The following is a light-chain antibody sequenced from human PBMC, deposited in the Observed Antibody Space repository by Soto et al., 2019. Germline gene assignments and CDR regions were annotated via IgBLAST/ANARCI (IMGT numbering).Light chain of an antibody. CDR1: QSISSY. CDR3: QKYNSYSP. CDR2: AAS. V-gene: IGKV1-5*01. J-gene: IGKJ1*01. Sequence: DSQRSQSPSYLYASVGDRVSITCRASQSISSYLNWNQQKPGQAPKLLIYAASSLQSGVPSRFSGSGSGTEFPPTISSLQPDDFATYYCQKYNSYSPFGQGPK.